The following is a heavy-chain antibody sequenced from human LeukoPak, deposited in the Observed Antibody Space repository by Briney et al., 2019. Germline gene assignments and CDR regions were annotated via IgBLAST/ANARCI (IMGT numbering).Heavy chain of an antibody. D-gene: IGHD6-6*01. CDR3: ARRGRDLVLTPGHAFDI. CDR2: IYPGDSDT. J-gene: IGHJ3*02. Sequence: GESLKISCKGSGYIFTSYWIGWVRQMPGKGLEWMGIIYPGDSDTRYSPSFQGQVTISADKSISTAYLQWSSLKASDTAMYYCARRGRDLVLTPGHAFDIWGQGTMVTVSS. V-gene: IGHV5-51*01. CDR1: GYIFTSYW.